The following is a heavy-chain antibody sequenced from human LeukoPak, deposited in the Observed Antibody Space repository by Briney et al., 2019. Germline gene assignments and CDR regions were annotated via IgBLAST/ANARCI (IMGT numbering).Heavy chain of an antibody. J-gene: IGHJ6*03. Sequence: RTSETLSLTCTVSGGSISSSSYYWGWIRQPPGKGLEWIGSIYYSGSTYYNPSLKSRVTISVDTSKNQFSLKLSSVTAADTAVYYCARQCRGYCSSTSCSAPYYYYYMDVWGKGTTVTISS. CDR3: ARQCRGYCSSTSCSAPYYYYYMDV. CDR2: IYYSGST. V-gene: IGHV4-39*01. CDR1: GGSISSSSYY. D-gene: IGHD2-2*01.